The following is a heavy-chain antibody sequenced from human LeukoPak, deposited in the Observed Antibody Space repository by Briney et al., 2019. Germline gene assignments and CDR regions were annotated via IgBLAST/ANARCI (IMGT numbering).Heavy chain of an antibody. D-gene: IGHD5-18*01. CDR2: IIPIFGTA. CDR1: GYTFTSYG. J-gene: IGHJ4*02. V-gene: IGHV1-69*13. CDR3: ARDSYGYDY. Sequence: GASVKVSCKASGYTFTSYGITWVRQAPGQGLEWMGGIIPIFGTANYAQKFQGRVTITADESTSTAYMELSSLRSEDTAVYYCARDSYGYDYWGQGTLVTVSS.